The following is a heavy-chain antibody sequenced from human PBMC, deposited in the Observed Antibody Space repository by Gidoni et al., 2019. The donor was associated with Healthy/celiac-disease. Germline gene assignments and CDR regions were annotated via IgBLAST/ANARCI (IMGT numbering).Heavy chain of an antibody. D-gene: IGHD5-12*01. CDR3: ARDLQSRGWLQPLDY. Sequence: GRFTISRDNSKNTLYLQMNSLRAEDTAVYYCARDLQSRGWLQPLDYWGQGTLVTVSS. V-gene: IGHV3-30*07. J-gene: IGHJ4*02.